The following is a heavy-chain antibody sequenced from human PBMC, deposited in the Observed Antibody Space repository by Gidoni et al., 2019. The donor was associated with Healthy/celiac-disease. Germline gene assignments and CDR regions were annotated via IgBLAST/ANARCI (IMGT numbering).Heavy chain of an antibody. D-gene: IGHD6-19*01. Sequence: EVQLVQSGGGLVQPGGSLRLSCAASGLTFSSYAMSWVRQAPGKGLEWVSAISGSGGSTYYADSVKGRFTISRDNSKNTLYLQMNSLRAEDTAVYYCAKASGKGIAVARGPFDYWGQGTLVTVSS. CDR1: GLTFSSYA. CDR2: ISGSGGST. CDR3: AKASGKGIAVARGPFDY. V-gene: IGHV3-23*04. J-gene: IGHJ4*02.